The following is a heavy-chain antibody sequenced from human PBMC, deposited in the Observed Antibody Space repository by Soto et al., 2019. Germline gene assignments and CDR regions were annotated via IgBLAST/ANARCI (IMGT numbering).Heavy chain of an antibody. Sequence: GESLKISCKCSGYSFTSYWIGLVRQMPGRGLEWMGIIYPGDSDTRYSPSFQGQVTISADKSISTAYLQWSSLKASDTAMYYCARLPKVGAAYYFDYWGQGTLVTVSS. CDR1: GYSFTSYW. CDR2: IYPGDSDT. J-gene: IGHJ4*02. CDR3: ARLPKVGAAYYFDY. V-gene: IGHV5-51*01. D-gene: IGHD1-26*01.